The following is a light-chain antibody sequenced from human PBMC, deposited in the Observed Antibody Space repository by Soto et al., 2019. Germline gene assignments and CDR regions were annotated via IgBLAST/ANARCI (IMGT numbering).Light chain of an antibody. CDR3: PQTYSTFVS. CDR1: KNINTW. V-gene: IGKV1-5*01. Sequence: DMQMSQAPSTLCASVGDRVTITGRASKNINTWVAWYQQKPGKAPKLLIYDASSLQSGVPSRFSGSGSGTDFTLTISSLQPEDFGTYYCPQTYSTFVSFGGGTKVDIK. J-gene: IGKJ4*01. CDR2: DAS.